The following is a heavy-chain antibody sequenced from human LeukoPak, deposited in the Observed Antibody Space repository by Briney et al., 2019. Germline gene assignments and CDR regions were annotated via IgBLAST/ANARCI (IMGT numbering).Heavy chain of an antibody. CDR3: ARDPSDVNALDL. V-gene: IGHV1-46*01. D-gene: IGHD2-2*01. Sequence: ASVKVSCKASGYTFTTYYMHWVRQAPGQALEWMGIVNPSVGSTTYAQGFQGRVTMSSDASTSTLYMELSSLRSEDTAVYYCARDPSDVNALDLWGQGTMVTVSS. J-gene: IGHJ3*01. CDR1: GYTFTTYY. CDR2: VNPSVGST.